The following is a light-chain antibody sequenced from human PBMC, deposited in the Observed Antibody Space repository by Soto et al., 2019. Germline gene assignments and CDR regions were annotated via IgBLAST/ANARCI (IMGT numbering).Light chain of an antibody. CDR1: QSVSSN. J-gene: IGKJ3*01. V-gene: IGKV3-15*01. CDR3: QQYNSWPL. Sequence: EIVMTQSPATLSVSPGERATLSCGASQSVSSNLAWYQQKPGQAPRLLIYGASTRATGIPARFSGSGSGTEFTLTISSLQSEDFAIYYCQQYNSWPLFGPGTKVDIK. CDR2: GAS.